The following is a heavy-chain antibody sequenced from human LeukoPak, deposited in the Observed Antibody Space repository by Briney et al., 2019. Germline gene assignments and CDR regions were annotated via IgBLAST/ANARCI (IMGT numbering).Heavy chain of an antibody. CDR1: GYTFSDYY. Sequence: ASVKVSCKASGYTFSDYYMHWVRQAPGQGLEWMGIIGPTGGTTNYAQKFQGRVTMYIDTSKNQFSLKLSSVTAADTAMYYCAKSNGYGLIDYWGQGTLVTVSS. D-gene: IGHD5-12*01. J-gene: IGHJ4*02. CDR2: IGPTGGTT. V-gene: IGHV1-46*01. CDR3: AKSNGYGLIDY.